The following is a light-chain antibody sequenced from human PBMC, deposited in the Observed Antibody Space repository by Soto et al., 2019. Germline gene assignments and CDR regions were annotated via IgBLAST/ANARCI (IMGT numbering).Light chain of an antibody. CDR3: CSYAGSYTEL. CDR1: SNDVGYYNY. CDR2: DVT. V-gene: IGLV2-11*01. J-gene: IGLJ2*01. Sequence: QSALTQPRSVSGSPGQSVTISCTGTSNDVGYYNYVSWYRQHPGKAPQLMIYDVTKRPPGVPDRFSGSKSGNTASLTISGRQAEDEADYYCCSYAGSYTELFGGGTKLTVL.